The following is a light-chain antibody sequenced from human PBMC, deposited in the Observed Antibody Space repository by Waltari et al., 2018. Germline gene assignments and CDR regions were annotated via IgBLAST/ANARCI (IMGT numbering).Light chain of an antibody. V-gene: IGKV3-20*01. Sequence: EIVLPQSPGTLSLFPGEGAPLSCRASQSVGSNYLAWYQQRPGQAPRLLIYGASSRATGIPDRFSGSGSGTDFTLSISRLEPEDFAVYYCQHYVRTWAFGQGTKVEIK. J-gene: IGKJ1*01. CDR3: QHYVRTWA. CDR1: QSVGSNY. CDR2: GAS.